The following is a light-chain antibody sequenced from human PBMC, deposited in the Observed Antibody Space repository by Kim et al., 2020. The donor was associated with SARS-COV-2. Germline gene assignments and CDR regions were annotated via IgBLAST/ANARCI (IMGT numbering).Light chain of an antibody. CDR2: AAS. CDR3: QQYNSYPLT. V-gene: IGKV1D-16*01. CDR1: QGISTW. J-gene: IGKJ4*01. Sequence: AGVGDRVIITCRASQGISTWLAWYQQKPDKAPTSLIYAASSLQTGVPSRFSGSGSGTDFTLTISSLQPEYFATYYSQQYNSYPLTFGGGTKVDIK.